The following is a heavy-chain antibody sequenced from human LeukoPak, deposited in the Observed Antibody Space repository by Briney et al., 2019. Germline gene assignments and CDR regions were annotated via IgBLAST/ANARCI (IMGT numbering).Heavy chain of an antibody. V-gene: IGHV3-7*02. CDR2: IKQDGSEK. D-gene: IGHD6-13*01. CDR1: GFTFSSYW. J-gene: IGHJ6*02. Sequence: GGSLRLSCAASGFTFSSYWMSWVRQAPGKGLEWVANIKQDGSEKYYVGSVKGRFTISRDNAKNSLYLQMNSLRDEDTAIYYCARGSSSWSNYYYYAMDVWGQGTAVTVSS. CDR3: ARGSSSWSNYYYYAMDV.